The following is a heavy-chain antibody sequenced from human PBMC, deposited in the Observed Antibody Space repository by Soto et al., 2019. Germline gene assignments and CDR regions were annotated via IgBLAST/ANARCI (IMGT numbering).Heavy chain of an antibody. CDR3: ARGYYYDSSGFGRVGHYYYGMDV. D-gene: IGHD3-22*01. J-gene: IGHJ6*02. CDR1: GDSFTSYW. V-gene: IGHV5-51*01. CDR2: IYPGDSDT. Sequence: GESLKISCKGSGDSFTSYWIGWVRQMPGKGLEWMGIIYPGDSDTRYSPSFQGQVTISADKSISTAYLQWSSLKAPDTAMYYCARGYYYDSSGFGRVGHYYYGMDVWGQGTTVTVSS.